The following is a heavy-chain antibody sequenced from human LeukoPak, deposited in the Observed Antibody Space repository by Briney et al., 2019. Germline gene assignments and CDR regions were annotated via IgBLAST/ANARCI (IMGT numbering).Heavy chain of an antibody. CDR3: ARGADYGGNPTRNAFDI. Sequence: SETLSLTCAASGGSISSGGFSWSWIRQPPGKGLECIGYIYHSGSTYYNPSLKSRVTISADRSKNQFSLKLTSVTAADTAVYYCARGADYGGNPTRNAFDIWGQGTVVTVSS. V-gene: IGHV4-30-2*01. CDR2: IYHSGST. CDR1: GGSISSGGFS. J-gene: IGHJ3*02. D-gene: IGHD4-23*01.